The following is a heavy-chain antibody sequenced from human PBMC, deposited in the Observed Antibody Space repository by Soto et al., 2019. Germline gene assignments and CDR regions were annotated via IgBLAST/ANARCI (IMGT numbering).Heavy chain of an antibody. CDR2: INPSGGST. CDR3: ARQVRAMGDFFDI. CDR1: GNTFNSYY. Sequence: ASVKVSCKASGNTFNSYYMHWVRQAPGQGLEWMGIINPSGGSTSYAQKFQGRVTMTRDTSTSTVYMELSSLRSEDTAVYYCARQVRAMGDFFDIWGQGIMVT. V-gene: IGHV1-46*02. D-gene: IGHD1-26*01. J-gene: IGHJ3*02.